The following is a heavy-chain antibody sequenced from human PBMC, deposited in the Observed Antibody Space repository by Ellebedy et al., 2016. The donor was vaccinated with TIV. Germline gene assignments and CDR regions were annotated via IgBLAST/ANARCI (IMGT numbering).Heavy chain of an antibody. CDR1: GYTFATYT. V-gene: IGHV1-3*04. D-gene: IGHD6-19*01. Sequence: AASVKVSCKTSGYTFATYTMHWVRQAPGQRLEWMGWINTPNGNTKISQKFQGRVTITRDTSASTTYMELSSLRSDDTVVYYCARVDTSGWSYFFDFWGQGTLVTVSS. CDR3: ARVDTSGWSYFFDF. CDR2: INTPNGNT. J-gene: IGHJ4*02.